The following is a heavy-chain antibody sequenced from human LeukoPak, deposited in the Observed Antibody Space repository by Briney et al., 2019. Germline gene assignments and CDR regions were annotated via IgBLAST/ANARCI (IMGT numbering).Heavy chain of an antibody. CDR2: IKQDGSEK. CDR3: ARDFGRIAVALNWFDP. Sequence: GGSLRLSCAASGFTFSSYWMSWVRQAPGKGLGWVANIKQDGSEKYYVDSVKGRFTISRDNAKNSLYLQMNSLRAEDTAVYYCARDFGRIAVALNWFDPWGQGTLVTVSS. J-gene: IGHJ5*02. D-gene: IGHD6-19*01. V-gene: IGHV3-7*01. CDR1: GFTFSSYW.